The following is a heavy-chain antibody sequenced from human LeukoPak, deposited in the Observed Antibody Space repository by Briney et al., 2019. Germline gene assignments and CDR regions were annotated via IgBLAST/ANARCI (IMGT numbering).Heavy chain of an antibody. J-gene: IGHJ4*02. CDR2: IYYSGNS. V-gene: IGHV4-39*01. Sequence: SETLSLTCTVSGGSISSSSYCWAWIRQPPGKGLEWIGSIYYSGNSYYNPSLNSRITISVDTSKNQFSLKLTSVTSTDAALYYCARHPQLYFFDYWGQGTLVTVSS. D-gene: IGHD1-1*01. CDR3: ARHPQLYFFDY. CDR1: GGSISSSSYC.